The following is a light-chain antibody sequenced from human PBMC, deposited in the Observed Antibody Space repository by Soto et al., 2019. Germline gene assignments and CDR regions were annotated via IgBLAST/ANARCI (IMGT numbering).Light chain of an antibody. Sequence: QAVLTQPPSASGSPGQSVTISCTGTSSDVGGYNYVSWYQQHPGKAPKLMIYEVSKRPSGVPDRFSGSKSGNTASLTVSGIRAEDAADDYSSTNAVINPSCVFGTGTKLTVL. J-gene: IGLJ1*01. CDR2: EVS. CDR1: SSDVGGYNY. CDR3: STNAVINPSCV. V-gene: IGLV2-8*01.